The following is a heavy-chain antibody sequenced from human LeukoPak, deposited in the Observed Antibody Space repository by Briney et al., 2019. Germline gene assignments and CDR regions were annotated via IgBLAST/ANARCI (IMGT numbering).Heavy chain of an antibody. CDR1: GYSFTSYW. J-gene: IGHJ4*02. CDR3: ARTIDSSGWTLDY. D-gene: IGHD6-19*01. Sequence: GESLKISCKGSGYSFTSYWIGWVRHLPGKGLEWMGIIYPGDSDTRYSPSFQGQVTISADKSISTAYLQWSSLKASDTAMYYCARTIDSSGWTLDYWGQGTLVTVSS. V-gene: IGHV5-51*01. CDR2: IYPGDSDT.